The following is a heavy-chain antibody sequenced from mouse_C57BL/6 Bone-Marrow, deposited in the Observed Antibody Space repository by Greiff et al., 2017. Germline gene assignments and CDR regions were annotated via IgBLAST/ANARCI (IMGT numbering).Heavy chain of an antibody. CDR3: ASYGDGDY. Sequence: VQLQQPGAELVRPGTSVKLSCKASGYTFTSYWMHWVKQRPGQGLEWIGVIDPSDSYTNYNQKFKGKATLTVDTSSSTAYMQLSSLTSEDSAVYYCASYGDGDYWGQGTTLTVSS. CDR1: GYTFTSYW. J-gene: IGHJ2*01. CDR2: IDPSDSYT. D-gene: IGHD1-1*01. V-gene: IGHV1-59*01.